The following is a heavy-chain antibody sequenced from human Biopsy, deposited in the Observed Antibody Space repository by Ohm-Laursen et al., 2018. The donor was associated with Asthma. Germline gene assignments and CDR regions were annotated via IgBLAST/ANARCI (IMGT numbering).Heavy chain of an antibody. CDR3: PRGVDRVTGLLDHFDS. V-gene: IGHV4-59*07. J-gene: IGHJ4*02. D-gene: IGHD2-21*02. CDR2: VYYSGST. CDR1: GGSINNFY. Sequence: SDTLSLTCTVSGGSINNFYWSWIRQPPGKGLESIGHVYYSGSTNYNPSLKSRVTISIDASKNQFSLKLTSVTAADTAVYYCPRGVDRVTGLLDHFDSWGQGTLVTVSS.